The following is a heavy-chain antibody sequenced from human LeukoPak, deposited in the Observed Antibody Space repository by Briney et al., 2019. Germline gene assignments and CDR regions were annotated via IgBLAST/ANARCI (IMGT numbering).Heavy chain of an antibody. CDR1: GGSISSSSYY. D-gene: IGHD3-10*01. J-gene: IGHJ4*02. CDR3: ARLPLRITMVRGGWYFDY. V-gene: IGHV4-39*07. Sequence: SETLSLTCTVSGGSISSSSYYWGWIRQPPGKGLEWIGEINHSGSTNYNPSLKSRVTISVDTSKNQFSLKLSSVTAADTAVYDCARLPLRITMVRGGWYFDYWGQGTLVTVSS. CDR2: INHSGST.